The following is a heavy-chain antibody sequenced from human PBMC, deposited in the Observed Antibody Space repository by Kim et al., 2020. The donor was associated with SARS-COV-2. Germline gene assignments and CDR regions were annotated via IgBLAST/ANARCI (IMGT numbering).Heavy chain of an antibody. J-gene: IGHJ4*02. D-gene: IGHD5-18*01. Sequence: SVKVSCKASGGTFSSYAISWVRQAPGQGLEWMGGIIPIFGTANYAQKFQGRVTITADESTSTAYMELSSLRSEDTAVYYCARDGRGGYSYGWESHWGQGTLVTVSS. CDR3: ARDGRGGYSYGWESH. CDR2: IIPIFGTA. CDR1: GGTFSSYA. V-gene: IGHV1-69*13.